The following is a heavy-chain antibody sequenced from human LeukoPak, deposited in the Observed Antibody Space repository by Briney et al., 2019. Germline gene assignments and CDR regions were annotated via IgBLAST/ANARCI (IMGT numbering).Heavy chain of an antibody. CDR2: INPSGSST. CDR1: GYTFTSHY. V-gene: IGHV1-46*01. J-gene: IGHJ5*02. CDR3: ARDNWVGDIAWGSAP. D-gene: IGHD3-16*02. Sequence: ASVKVSCKASGYTFTSHYMHWVRQAPGQGLEWMGLINPSGSSTLYAQKFQGRVTMTTDMSTTTDYMELSSLRSEDTAVYYCARDNWVGDIAWGSAPGGQGPLVTVPS.